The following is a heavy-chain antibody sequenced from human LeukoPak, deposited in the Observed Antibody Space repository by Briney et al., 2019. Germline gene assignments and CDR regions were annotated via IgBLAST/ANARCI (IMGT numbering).Heavy chain of an antibody. CDR1: GDSISRSTYY. CDR2: VYYGRSP. D-gene: IGHD6-25*01. CDR3: ARSSGTGTFSY. J-gene: IGHJ4*02. Sequence: SETLSLTCTVSGDSISRSTYYWAWIRQPPGEGLEWIGSVYYGRSPYFNPSLESRATISVDTSKNHFSLKMSSVTAADTAVYYCARSSGTGTFSYWGQGTLVTVSS. V-gene: IGHV4-39*02.